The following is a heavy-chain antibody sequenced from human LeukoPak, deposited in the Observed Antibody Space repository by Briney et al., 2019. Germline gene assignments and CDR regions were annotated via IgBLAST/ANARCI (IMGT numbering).Heavy chain of an antibody. Sequence: GGSLRLSCAASGFTFSSYSMNWVRQAPGKGLEWVSYISHSSSAIYYADSVKGRFAISRDNAKNSLYLQMNSLRVEDTAVHYCARVRDAYNYFHYWGQGTLVTVSS. CDR3: ARVRDAYNYFHY. CDR1: GFTFSSYS. J-gene: IGHJ4*02. V-gene: IGHV3-48*01. D-gene: IGHD2-21*01. CDR2: ISHSSSAI.